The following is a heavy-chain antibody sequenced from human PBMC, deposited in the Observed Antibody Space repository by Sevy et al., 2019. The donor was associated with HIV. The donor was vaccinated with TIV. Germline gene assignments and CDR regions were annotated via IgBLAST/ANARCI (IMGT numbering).Heavy chain of an antibody. CDR1: GFTFSNYA. CDR2: IWSDGAYQ. Sequence: RGSLRLSCAATGFTFSNYAMHWVRQAPGKGMEWVAIIWSDGAYQYHGDSVKGRFTISRDNSKNTPYLQMNNVRVEDTAVYYCARGGYYYDNAAYYALDSWGQGTLVTVSS. CDR3: ARGGYYYDNAAYYALDS. D-gene: IGHD3-22*01. J-gene: IGHJ4*02. V-gene: IGHV3-33*01.